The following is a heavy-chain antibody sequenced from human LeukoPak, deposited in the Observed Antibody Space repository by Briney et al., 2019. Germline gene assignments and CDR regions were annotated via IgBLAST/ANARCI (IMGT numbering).Heavy chain of an antibody. CDR3: ARGAAAGLDAFDI. D-gene: IGHD6-13*01. J-gene: IGHJ3*02. V-gene: IGHV3-7*01. CDR2: INQDGSEK. Sequence: GGSLRLSCAASGFTFSNYWMNWVRQAPGKGLEWVANINQDGSEKYYVDSVKGRFTISRDNVKNSLYLQMNSLRAEDTAVYYCARGAAAGLDAFDIWGQGTMVTVSS. CDR1: GFTFSNYW.